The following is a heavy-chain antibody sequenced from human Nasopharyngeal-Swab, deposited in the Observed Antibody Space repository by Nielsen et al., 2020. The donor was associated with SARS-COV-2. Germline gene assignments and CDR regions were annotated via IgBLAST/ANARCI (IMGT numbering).Heavy chain of an antibody. V-gene: IGHV3-23*01. J-gene: IGHJ3*02. Sequence: WIRQPPGKGLEWVPAISGSGGSTYYADSVKGRFTISRDNSKNTPYLQMNSPRAEDTAVYYCAKGSGYYYDSSGRPGAFDIWGQGTMVTV. CDR3: AKGSGYYYDSSGRPGAFDI. D-gene: IGHD3-22*01. CDR2: ISGSGGST.